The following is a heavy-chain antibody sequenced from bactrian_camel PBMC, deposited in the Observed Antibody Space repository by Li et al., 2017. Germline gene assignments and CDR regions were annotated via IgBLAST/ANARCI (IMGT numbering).Heavy chain of an antibody. J-gene: IGHJ4*01. Sequence: QLVESGGGSVQAGGSLRLSCAASGYTYNRNCMAWFRQAPGKEREWVASIFPRYRDTYYSASVKGRATISHDASKNTIYLQMNSLKLEDGAMYYCAADVRCVYSQWNIWGLGTQVTVS. D-gene: IGHD2*01. CDR1: GYTYNRNC. CDR2: IFPRYRDT. V-gene: IGHV3S6*01. CDR3: AADVRCVYSQWNI.